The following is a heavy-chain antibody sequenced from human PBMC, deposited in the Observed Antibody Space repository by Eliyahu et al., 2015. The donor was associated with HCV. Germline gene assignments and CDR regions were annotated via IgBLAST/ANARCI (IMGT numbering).Heavy chain of an antibody. CDR1: GFSLXTTGMG. V-gene: IGHV2-5*01. CDR2: VYFNDDK. Sequence: QITLQESGPTLVKPTQTLTLTCTFTGFSLXTTGMGVGWIRQPPGKALEWLALVYFNDDKRYNPSLRSRLTITKDTSRNQVVLTMTNMDPVDTATYYCAHSQSFEVWGRGTLVTVSS. J-gene: IGHJ2*01. CDR3: AHSQSFEV.